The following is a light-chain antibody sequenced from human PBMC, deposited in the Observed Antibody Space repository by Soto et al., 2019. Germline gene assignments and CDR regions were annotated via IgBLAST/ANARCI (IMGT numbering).Light chain of an antibody. V-gene: IGLV1-44*01. J-gene: IGLJ1*01. Sequence: SVLTQTPSASGTPGQRVTISCSGSSSNIGSNPVNWFQQFPGTAPKLLIYGNNQRPSGVPDRFSGSKSGTSASLAISGLQSEDEADYYCAAWDDSLKGVFGTGTKVTVL. CDR2: GNN. CDR3: AAWDDSLKGV. CDR1: SSNIGSNP.